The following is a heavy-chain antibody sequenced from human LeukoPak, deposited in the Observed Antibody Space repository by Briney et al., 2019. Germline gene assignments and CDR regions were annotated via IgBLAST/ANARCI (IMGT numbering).Heavy chain of an antibody. Sequence: PSETLSLTCTVSGGSISSYYWSWIRQPAGKGLEWIGRIYTSGSTNYNPSLKSRVTMSVDTSKNQFSLKLGSVTAADTAVYYCARGIAAVGYYYYMDVWGKGTTVTVSS. J-gene: IGHJ6*03. CDR1: GGSISSYY. D-gene: IGHD6-13*01. CDR3: ARGIAAVGYYYYMDV. V-gene: IGHV4-4*07. CDR2: IYTSGST.